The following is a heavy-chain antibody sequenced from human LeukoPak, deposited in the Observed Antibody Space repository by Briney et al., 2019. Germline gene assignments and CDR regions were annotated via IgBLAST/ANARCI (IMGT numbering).Heavy chain of an antibody. CDR2: INHSGST. Sequence: SETLSLTCAVYGGSFSGYYWSWIRQPPGKGLEWTGEINHSGSTNYNPSLKSRVTISVDTSKNQFSLKLSSVTAADTAVYYCARHRGDYYYDSSGYFDYWGQGTLVTVSS. D-gene: IGHD3-22*01. J-gene: IGHJ4*02. CDR1: GGSFSGYY. CDR3: ARHRGDYYYDSSGYFDY. V-gene: IGHV4-34*01.